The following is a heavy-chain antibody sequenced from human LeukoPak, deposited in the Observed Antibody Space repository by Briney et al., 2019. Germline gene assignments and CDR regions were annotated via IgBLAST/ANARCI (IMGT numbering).Heavy chain of an antibody. J-gene: IGHJ4*02. CDR3: ARGPPNWGYDY. CDR1: GYTFTSYD. V-gene: IGHV1-8*01. Sequence: ASVKVSCKASGYTFTSYDFNWERQATGQRPEWMGWMSPNSGDTGYAQKFQDGVTMTRNTSISTAYMELSSLRSDDTAVYYCARGPPNWGYDYWGPGTLVTVSS. D-gene: IGHD7-27*01. CDR2: MSPNSGDT.